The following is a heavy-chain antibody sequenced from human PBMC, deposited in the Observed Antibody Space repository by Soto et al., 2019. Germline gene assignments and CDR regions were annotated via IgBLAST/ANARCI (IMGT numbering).Heavy chain of an antibody. D-gene: IGHD3-10*01. CDR1: GGSISSYY. J-gene: IGHJ6*03. CDR3: ARGTRGTMVRGVRIYYYYMDV. Sequence: SETLSLTCTVSGGSISSYYWSWIRQPPGKGLEWIGYIYYSGSTNYNPSLKSRVTISVDTSKNQFSLKLSSVTAADTAVYYCARGTRGTMVRGVRIYYYYMDVWGKGTTVTVSS. V-gene: IGHV4-59*01. CDR2: IYYSGST.